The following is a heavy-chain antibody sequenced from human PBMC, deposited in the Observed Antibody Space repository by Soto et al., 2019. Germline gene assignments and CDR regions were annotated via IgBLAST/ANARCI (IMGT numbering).Heavy chain of an antibody. D-gene: IGHD6-19*01. V-gene: IGHV1-8*01. CDR3: ARGFPWAEEGNWFDP. Sequence: ASVKVSCKASGYTFTSYDINWVRQATGQGLEWMGWMNPNSGNTGYAQKFQGRVTMTRNTSISTAYMELSSLRSEDTAVYYCARGFPWAEEGNWFDPWGQGTLVTVSS. CDR2: MNPNSGNT. CDR1: GYTFTSYD. J-gene: IGHJ5*02.